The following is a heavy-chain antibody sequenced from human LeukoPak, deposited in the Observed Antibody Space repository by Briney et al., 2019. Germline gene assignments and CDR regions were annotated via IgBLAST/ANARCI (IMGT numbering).Heavy chain of an antibody. Sequence: GGSLRLSCAPSGFTFSTYNMNWVRQAPRAGLEWVSAVGGTDGRTYYPTFVKGRFTIYRDNSKNTLYLQMNSLRAEDTAVYYWAKDGSYYFDYWGQGTLVTVSS. V-gene: IGHV3-23*01. CDR2: VGGTDGRT. J-gene: IGHJ4*02. CDR3: AKDGSYYFDY. CDR1: GFTFSTYN.